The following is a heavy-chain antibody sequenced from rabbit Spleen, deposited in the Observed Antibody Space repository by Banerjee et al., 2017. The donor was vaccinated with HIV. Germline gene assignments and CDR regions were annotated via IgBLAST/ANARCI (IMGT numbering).Heavy chain of an antibody. CDR2: MYAGSSGRT. CDR3: ARDGAGGSYFAL. V-gene: IGHV1S45*01. J-gene: IGHJ4*01. CDR1: GFSSSVTYY. D-gene: IGHD8-1*01. Sequence: QEQLVESGGDLVKPGASLTLTCTASGFSSSVTYYVCWVRQAPGKGLEWITCMYAGSSGRTYYASWVNGRFTISRTSSTTVTLQLTSLTAADTATYFCARDGAGGSYFALWGPGTLVTVS.